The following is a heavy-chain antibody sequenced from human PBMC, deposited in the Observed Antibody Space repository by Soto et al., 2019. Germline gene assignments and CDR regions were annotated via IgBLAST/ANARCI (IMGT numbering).Heavy chain of an antibody. Sequence: EVQLVESGGGLVQPGGSLRLSCAASGFIFGSNRMSWVRQAPGKGLEWVANIKQDGSEKYYVDSVKGRFTISRDNAKNPLYLQMNSLRAEDTAVYYCARLGGDYGGYFDFWGQGTLVTVSS. CDR2: IKQDGSEK. CDR1: GFIFGSNR. J-gene: IGHJ4*02. D-gene: IGHD4-17*01. V-gene: IGHV3-7*01. CDR3: ARLGGDYGGYFDF.